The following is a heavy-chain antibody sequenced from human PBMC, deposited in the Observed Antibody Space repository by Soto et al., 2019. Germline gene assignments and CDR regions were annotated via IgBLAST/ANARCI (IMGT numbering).Heavy chain of an antibody. CDR1: RFTFSSYW. CDR2: INSDGSST. CDR3: ARDLLYSSSSNYYYYYGMDV. V-gene: IGHV3-74*01. J-gene: IGHJ6*02. Sequence: GGSLRLSCAASRFTFSSYWMHWVRRAPGKGLVWVSRINSDGSSTSYADSVKGRFTISRNNAKNTLYLQINSLRAEDTAVYYCARDLLYSSSSNYYYYYGMDVWGQGTTVTVSS. D-gene: IGHD6-6*01.